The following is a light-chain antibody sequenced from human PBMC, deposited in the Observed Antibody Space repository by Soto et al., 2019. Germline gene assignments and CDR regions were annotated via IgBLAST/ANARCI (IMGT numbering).Light chain of an antibody. Sequence: QSVLTQPPSVSVAPGQKVTISCSGSSSNIGTYYVSWYQHVPGTAPKLLIYDNNERPSGIPDRFSGSKSGTSATLGITGLQTEDEADYHCGTWDSSLSAVVFGGGTQLTVL. V-gene: IGLV1-51*01. J-gene: IGLJ2*01. CDR2: DNN. CDR1: SSNIGTYY. CDR3: GTWDSSLSAVV.